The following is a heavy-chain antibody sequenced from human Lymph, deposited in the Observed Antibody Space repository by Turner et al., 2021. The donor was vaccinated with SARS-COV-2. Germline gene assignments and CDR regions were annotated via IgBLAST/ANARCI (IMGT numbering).Heavy chain of an antibody. V-gene: IGHV1-2*02. CDR2: INPNSGGT. CDR3: ARSRDLQSMVRGVDPFDY. CDR1: GYHFTGYY. D-gene: IGHD3-10*01. Sequence: QVQQVQSGAEVKKPGASVKVYCKASGYHFTGYYMHWVREAPGQGLECMGWINPNSGGTNYAQKFQGRVTMTRDTSISTAYMELSRLRSYDTAVYYCARSRDLQSMVRGVDPFDYWGQGTLVTVSS. J-gene: IGHJ4*02.